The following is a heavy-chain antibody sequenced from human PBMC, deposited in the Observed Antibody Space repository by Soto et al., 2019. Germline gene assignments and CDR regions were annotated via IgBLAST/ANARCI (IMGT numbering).Heavy chain of an antibody. D-gene: IGHD1-7*01. Sequence: QVQLVQSGAEVKKPGASVKVSCTPSGYNFKSFDINWVRQASGQGLEWMGWVNPSTGEANYGEKFQGRLTMTWDTSTNTVSMELRRLTSEDTAVYYCVRDNWNSNFDYVGMDVWGHGTTVIVS. CDR1: GYNFKSFD. V-gene: IGHV1-8*02. CDR3: VRDNWNSNFDYVGMDV. J-gene: IGHJ6*02. CDR2: VNPSTGEA.